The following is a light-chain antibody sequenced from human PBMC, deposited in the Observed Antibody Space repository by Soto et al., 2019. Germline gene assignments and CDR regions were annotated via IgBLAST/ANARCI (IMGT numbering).Light chain of an antibody. V-gene: IGLV9-49*01. CDR3: GADHGSGSNFSV. CDR1: SGYSNYK. CDR2: VGTGGIVG. Sequence: QLVLTQPPSASASLGASVTLTCTRSSGYSNYKVDWYQQRPGKGPRFVMRVGTGGIVGSKGDGIPDRFSVLGSGLNRYLTIKNIQEEDESDYHCGADHGSGSNFSVFGGGTKLTVL. J-gene: IGLJ2*01.